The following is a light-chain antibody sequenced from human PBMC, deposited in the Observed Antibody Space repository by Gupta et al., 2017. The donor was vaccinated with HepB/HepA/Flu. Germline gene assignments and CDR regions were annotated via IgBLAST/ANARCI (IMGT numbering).Light chain of an antibody. CDR1: QSLLHSNGYNY. CDR2: LGS. Sequence: IVMPQSPLSLPVTPGEPASISCRSSQSLLHSNGYNYLDWYLQKPGQSPQLLIYLGSNRASGVPDRFSGSGSGTEFTLKISRVEAEDVGVYYCMQALQNPYTFGQGTKLEIK. CDR3: MQALQNPYT. V-gene: IGKV2-28*01. J-gene: IGKJ2*01.